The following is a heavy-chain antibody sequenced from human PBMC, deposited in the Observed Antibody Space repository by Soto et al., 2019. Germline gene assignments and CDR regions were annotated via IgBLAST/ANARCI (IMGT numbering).Heavy chain of an antibody. D-gene: IGHD2-2*01. CDR2: IFPQSGAT. CDR1: GYTFSDYN. J-gene: IGHJ4*02. CDR3: ARESSTWNQSCSRTTCALDQ. V-gene: IGHV1-2*02. Sequence: QVQLVQSGAEVKKPGASVRVSCKSSGYTFSDYNVHCVRQAPGQGLEWLGWIFPQSGATKYTQRLQGRVTMTRDTSISAVYMELSGLRSDDTAAYYCARESSTWNQSCSRTTCALDQWGQGTLVIVSS.